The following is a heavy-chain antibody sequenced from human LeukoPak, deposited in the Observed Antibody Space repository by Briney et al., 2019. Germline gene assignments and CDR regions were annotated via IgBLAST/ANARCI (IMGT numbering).Heavy chain of an antibody. CDR3: SRCHDEYSSSLGPNWFDP. V-gene: IGHV3-30*02. D-gene: IGHD6-13*01. CDR2: IRYDGSNK. Sequence: GGSLRLSCAASGFTFSSYGMHWVRQAPGKGLEWVAFIRYDGSNKYYADSVKGRFTISRDNSKNTLYLQMNSLRAEDTAVYYCSRCHDEYSSSLGPNWFDPWGQGTLVTVSS. CDR1: GFTFSSYG. J-gene: IGHJ5*02.